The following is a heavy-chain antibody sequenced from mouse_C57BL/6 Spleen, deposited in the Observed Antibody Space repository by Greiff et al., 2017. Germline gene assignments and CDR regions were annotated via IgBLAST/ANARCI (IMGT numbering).Heavy chain of an antibody. Sequence: QVQLQQPGAELVMPGASVKLSCKASGYTFTSYWMHWVKQRPGQGFEWIGEIDPSDSYTNYNQKFKGKSTLTVDKSSSTAYMQLFSLTSEDSAVYYCAIYGSSLDYFDDWGQGTTLTVSS. CDR1: GYTFTSYW. J-gene: IGHJ2*01. CDR3: AIYGSSLDYFDD. D-gene: IGHD1-1*01. V-gene: IGHV1-69*01. CDR2: IDPSDSYT.